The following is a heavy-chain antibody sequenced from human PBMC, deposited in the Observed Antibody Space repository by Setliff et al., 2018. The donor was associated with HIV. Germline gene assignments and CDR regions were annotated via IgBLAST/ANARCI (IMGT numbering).Heavy chain of an antibody. CDR3: ARDRPNYGDSSMNDAFDI. CDR2: INPSGGST. D-gene: IGHD3-22*01. J-gene: IGHJ3*02. Sequence: ASVKVSCKASGYTFTSYYMHWVRQAPGQGLEWMGIINPSGGSTSYAQKFQGRVTMTRDTSTSTVYMELSSLRSEDTAVYYCARDRPNYGDSSMNDAFDIWGQGT. CDR1: GYTFTSYY. V-gene: IGHV1-46*01.